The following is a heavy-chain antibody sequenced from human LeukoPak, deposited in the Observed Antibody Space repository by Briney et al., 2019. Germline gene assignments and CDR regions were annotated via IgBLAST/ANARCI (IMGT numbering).Heavy chain of an antibody. CDR2: MNPNSGNT. CDR1: GYTFTNYD. CDR3: ARPHCSSTDCHPPEWFDP. D-gene: IGHD2-2*01. Sequence: ASVRVSCKTSGYTFTNYDINWVRQATGQGLEWMGWMNPNSGNTGYAQKFQGRVTMTRHTSISTAYMELSSLRSEDTAVYYCARPHCSSTDCHPPEWFDPWGQGTLVTVSS. V-gene: IGHV1-8*01. J-gene: IGHJ5*02.